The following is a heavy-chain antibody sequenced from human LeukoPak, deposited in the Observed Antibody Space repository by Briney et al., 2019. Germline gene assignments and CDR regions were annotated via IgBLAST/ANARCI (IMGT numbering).Heavy chain of an antibody. V-gene: IGHV3-15*01. J-gene: IGHJ4*02. CDR3: TTDMIYYYDSSGYYPFDY. CDR2: IKSKTDGGTT. Sequence: WIRQPPGKGLEWVGRIKSKTDGGTTDYAAPVKGRFTISRDDSKNTLYLQMNSLKTEDTAVYYCTTDMIYYYDSSGYYPFDYWGQGTLVTVSS. D-gene: IGHD3-22*01.